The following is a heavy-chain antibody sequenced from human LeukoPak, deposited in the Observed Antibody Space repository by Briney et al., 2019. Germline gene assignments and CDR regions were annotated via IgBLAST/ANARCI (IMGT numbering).Heavy chain of an antibody. V-gene: IGHV4-38-2*01. J-gene: IGHJ4*02. CDR1: GFTFSDYY. CDR2: IYYSGST. Sequence: PGGSLRLSCAASGFTFSDYYMSWIRQPPGKGLEWIGSIYYSGSTYYNPSLKSRVTISVDTSKNQFSLKLSSVTAADTAVYYCASPYSSSWETDYWGQGTLVTVSS. D-gene: IGHD6-13*01. CDR3: ASPYSSSWETDY.